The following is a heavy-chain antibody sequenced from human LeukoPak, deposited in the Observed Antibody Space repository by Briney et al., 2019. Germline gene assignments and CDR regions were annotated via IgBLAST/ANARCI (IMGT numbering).Heavy chain of an antibody. D-gene: IGHD2-2*01. CDR2: MNPNSGNT. CDR3: ARRYCSSTSCHYFDY. J-gene: IGHJ4*02. CDR1: GYTFTSYD. V-gene: IGHV1-8*01. Sequence: ASVKVSCKASGYTFTSYDINWVRQATGQGLEWRGWMNPNSGNTGYAQKFQGRVTMTRNTSISTAYMELSSLRSEDTAVYYCARRYCSSTSCHYFDYWGQGTLVTVSS.